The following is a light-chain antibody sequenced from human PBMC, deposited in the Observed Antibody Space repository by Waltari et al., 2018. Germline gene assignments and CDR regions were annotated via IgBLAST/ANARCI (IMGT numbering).Light chain of an antibody. Sequence: DIQMTQSPSSLSASVGDRVTITCRASEDLNKYLNWYHQKPGKAPRLLISATSTLRSGVPSRFSGSSSGTDFSLTISSLQAEDFAIYYCQQSYRAPLTFGGGTKVEI. CDR2: ATS. CDR1: EDLNKY. J-gene: IGKJ4*01. V-gene: IGKV1-39*01. CDR3: QQSYRAPLT.